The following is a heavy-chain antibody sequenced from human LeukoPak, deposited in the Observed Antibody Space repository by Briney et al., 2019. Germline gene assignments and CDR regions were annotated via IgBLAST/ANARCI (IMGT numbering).Heavy chain of an antibody. V-gene: IGHV4-34*01. CDR1: GGSFSGYY. J-gene: IGHJ4*02. D-gene: IGHD2-2*01. CDR3: ARERALREILGYCSSTSCGRPKDFDY. Sequence: PSETLSLTCAVYGGSFSGYYWSWIRQPPGKGLEWIGEINHSGSTYYNPSLKSRVTISVDTSKNQFSLKLSSVTAADTAVYYCARERALREILGYCSSTSCGRPKDFDYWGQGTLVTVSS. CDR2: INHSGST.